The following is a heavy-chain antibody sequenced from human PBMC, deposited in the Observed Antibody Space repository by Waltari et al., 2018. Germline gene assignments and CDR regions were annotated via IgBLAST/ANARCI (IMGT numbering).Heavy chain of an antibody. V-gene: IGHV2-70*11. J-gene: IGHJ3*02. CDR3: ARYYDSSGYRENAFDI. CDR2: IDWDDDK. CDR1: GFSLSTSGMC. Sequence: ESGPALVKPTQTLTLTCTFSGFSLSTSGMCVSWIRQPPGKALEWLARIDWDDDKYYSTSLKTRLTISKDTSKNQVVLTMTNMDPVDTATYYCARYYDSSGYRENAFDIWGQGTMVTVSS. D-gene: IGHD3-22*01.